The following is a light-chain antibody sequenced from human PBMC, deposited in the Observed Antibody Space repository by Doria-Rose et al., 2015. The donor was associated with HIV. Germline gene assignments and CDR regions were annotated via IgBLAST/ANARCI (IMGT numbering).Light chain of an antibody. V-gene: IGKV3-11*01. Sequence: TLSLSPGERTTLSCRASQSVSSNLAWYQQKPGQAPRLLIYDASNRATGIPARFSGSGSGTDFTLTISSLEPEDFAVYFCQQRSNWPPIFTFGPGTKVDI. CDR3: QQRSNWPPIFT. CDR2: DAS. J-gene: IGKJ3*01. CDR1: QSVSSN.